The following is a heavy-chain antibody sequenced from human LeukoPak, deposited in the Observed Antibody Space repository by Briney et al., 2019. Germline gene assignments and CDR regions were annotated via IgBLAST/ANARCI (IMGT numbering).Heavy chain of an antibody. J-gene: IGHJ3*02. CDR1: GYTFTSYD. V-gene: IGHV1-8*01. CDR3: ARFRVGATLDAFDI. CDR2: MNPNSGNT. Sequence: ASVKVSCKASGYTFTSYDINWVRQATGQGLEWMGWMNPNSGNTGYAQKFQGRVTMTRNTSMSTAYMELSSLRSEDTAVYYCARFRVGATLDAFDIWGQGTMVTVSS. D-gene: IGHD1-26*01.